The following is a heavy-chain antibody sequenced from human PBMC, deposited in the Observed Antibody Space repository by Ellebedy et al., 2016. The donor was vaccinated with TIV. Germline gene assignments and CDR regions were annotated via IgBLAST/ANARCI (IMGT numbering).Heavy chain of an antibody. Sequence: SQTLSLTCAVSGVSITSHFWTWTRQPAGGGLEWIGRLHPSGTPNYNPSLKSRVIMSRDTSKDQFSLKLSSVTAADTAVYYCARHGPQWFDAFDLWGQGTLVTVSS. CDR1: GVSITSHF. D-gene: IGHD3-22*01. CDR3: ARHGPQWFDAFDL. J-gene: IGHJ3*01. CDR2: LHPSGTP. V-gene: IGHV4-4*07.